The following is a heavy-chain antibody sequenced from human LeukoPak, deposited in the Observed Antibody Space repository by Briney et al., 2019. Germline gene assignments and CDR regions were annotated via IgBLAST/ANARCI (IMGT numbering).Heavy chain of an antibody. CDR2: IYTSGST. D-gene: IGHD6-13*01. Sequence: SETLSLTCTVSGGSISSYYWSWIRQPAGKGLEWIGRIYTSGSTNYNPSLKSRVTISVDTSKNQFSLKLSSVTAADTAVYYCARVGRGYGAAAGRNYYGMDVWGQGTTVTVSS. V-gene: IGHV4-4*07. CDR1: GGSISSYY. J-gene: IGHJ6*02. CDR3: ARVGRGYGAAAGRNYYGMDV.